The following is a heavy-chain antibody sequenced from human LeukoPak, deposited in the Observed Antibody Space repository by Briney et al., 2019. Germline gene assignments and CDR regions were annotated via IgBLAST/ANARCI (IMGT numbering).Heavy chain of an antibody. D-gene: IGHD6-13*01. CDR3: ARVSGSSWYRGDRYFDY. Sequence: PSETLSLTCAVYGGSFSGYYWAWIRQPPGKGLEWIGEINHSGSTNYNPSLKSRVTISVDTSKKQFSLKLTSVTAADMAVFYCARVSGSSWYRGDRYFDYWGQGTLVTVSS. V-gene: IGHV4-34*01. J-gene: IGHJ4*02. CDR2: INHSGST. CDR1: GGSFSGYY.